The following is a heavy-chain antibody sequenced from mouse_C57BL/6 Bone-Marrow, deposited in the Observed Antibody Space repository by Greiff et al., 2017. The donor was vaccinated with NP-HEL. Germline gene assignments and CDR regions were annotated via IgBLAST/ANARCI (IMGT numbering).Heavy chain of an antibody. V-gene: IGHV1-19*01. CDR2: INPYNGGT. CDR3: ARERHGHYYGSSYWYFDV. D-gene: IGHD1-1*01. J-gene: IGHJ1*03. Sequence: VQLQQSGPVLVKPGASVKMSCKASGYTFTDYYMNWVKQSHGKSLEWIGVINPYNGGTSYNQKFKGKATLTVDKSSSTAYMELNSLTSEDSAVYYCARERHGHYYGSSYWYFDVWGTGTTVTVSS. CDR1: GYTFTDYY.